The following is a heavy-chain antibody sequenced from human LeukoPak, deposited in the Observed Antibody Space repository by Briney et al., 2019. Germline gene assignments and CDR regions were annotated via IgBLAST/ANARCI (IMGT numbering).Heavy chain of an antibody. Sequence: PGGSLRLSCAASGFTFDDYGMSWVRQAPGKGLEWVSGINWNGGSTGYADSVKGRFTISRDNAKNSLYLQMNSLRAEDTALYHCARFQHHYYGSGSYYPFDYWGQGTLVTVSS. V-gene: IGHV3-20*01. CDR3: ARFQHHYYGSGSYYPFDY. D-gene: IGHD3-10*01. CDR2: INWNGGST. CDR1: GFTFDDYG. J-gene: IGHJ4*02.